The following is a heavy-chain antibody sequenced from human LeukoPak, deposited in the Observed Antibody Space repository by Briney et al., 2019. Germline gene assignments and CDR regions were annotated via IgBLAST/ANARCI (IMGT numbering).Heavy chain of an antibody. CDR2: IRYDGSNK. D-gene: IGHD6-19*01. Sequence: GGSLRLSCAASGFTFSSYGMHWVRQAPGKGLEWVALIRYDGSNKYYADSVKARFTISRDNSKNTLYLQMNGLRAEDTAVYYCAKDLAGGEGIAVAGAYLDAFDIWGQGTMVTVSS. CDR1: GFTFSSYG. CDR3: AKDLAGGEGIAVAGAYLDAFDI. J-gene: IGHJ3*02. V-gene: IGHV3-30*02.